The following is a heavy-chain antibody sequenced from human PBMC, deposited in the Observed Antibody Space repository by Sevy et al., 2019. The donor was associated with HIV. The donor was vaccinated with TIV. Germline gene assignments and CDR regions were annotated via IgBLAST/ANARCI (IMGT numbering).Heavy chain of an antibody. D-gene: IGHD1-26*01. CDR1: GGTFSSYA. CDR3: ARDRIVGAEGRRGMDV. Sequence: ASVKVSCKASGGTFSSYAISWVRQAPGQGLEWMGGIIPIFGTANYAQKFQGRVTITADESTSTAYMELSSLRSEDTAVYYCARDRIVGAEGRRGMDVWGQGTTVTVSS. CDR2: IIPIFGTA. V-gene: IGHV1-69*13. J-gene: IGHJ6*02.